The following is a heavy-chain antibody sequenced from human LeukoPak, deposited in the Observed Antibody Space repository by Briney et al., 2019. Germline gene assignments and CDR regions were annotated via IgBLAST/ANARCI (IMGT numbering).Heavy chain of an antibody. CDR3: ARRTTRPGGIRPLIMDF. CDR1: NGSISSDY. CDR2: IYYSGST. Sequence: SETLSLTCTVSNGSISSDYWTWIRQPPGKGLEWIGYIYYSGSTKYNPSLESRATISLDTSRNQFSLKLTSMTAADTSVYYFARRTTRPGGIRPLIMDFWGQGTLVTVSS. D-gene: IGHD3-10*01. V-gene: IGHV4-59*01. J-gene: IGHJ4*02.